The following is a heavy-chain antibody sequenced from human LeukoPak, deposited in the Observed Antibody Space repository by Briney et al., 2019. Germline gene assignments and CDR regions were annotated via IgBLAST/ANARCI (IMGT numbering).Heavy chain of an antibody. CDR1: GFTFDDYA. Sequence: SLRLSCAASGFTFDDYAMHWVRQAPGKGLEWVSGISWNSGSIGYADSVKGRFTISRDNAKNSLYLQMNSLRAEDTALYYCAKDMVGIAVAGTDYYYGMDVWGQGTTVTVSS. V-gene: IGHV3-9*01. D-gene: IGHD6-19*01. CDR3: AKDMVGIAVAGTDYYYGMDV. CDR2: ISWNSGSI. J-gene: IGHJ6*02.